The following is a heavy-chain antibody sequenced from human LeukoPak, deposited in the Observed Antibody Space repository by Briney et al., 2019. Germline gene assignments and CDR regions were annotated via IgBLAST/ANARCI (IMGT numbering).Heavy chain of an antibody. CDR3: AKDNKSARVLDY. J-gene: IGHJ4*02. CDR2: TRYDGSNK. V-gene: IGHV3-30*02. CDR1: GFTFSSYG. Sequence: GGSLRLPCAASGFTFSSYGMHWVRQAPGKGLEWVAFTRYDGSNKYYADSVKGRFTISRDNSKNTLYLQMNSLRAEDTAVYYCAKDNKSARVLDYWGQGTLVTVSS.